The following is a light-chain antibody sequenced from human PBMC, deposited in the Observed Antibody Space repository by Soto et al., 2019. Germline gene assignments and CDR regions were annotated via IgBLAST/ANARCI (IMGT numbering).Light chain of an antibody. CDR1: QNINNY. CDR2: AAS. Sequence: DLQMSQSPSSLSASVGDTVSFTCRASQNINNYLNWYQMKPGKPPKLLLYAASRLQRGVPSRFRGSGSGTDFTLTITGLQLEDFATYYCQQSYSSFLSFGGGTKVE. CDR3: QQSYSSFLS. V-gene: IGKV1-39*01. J-gene: IGKJ4*01.